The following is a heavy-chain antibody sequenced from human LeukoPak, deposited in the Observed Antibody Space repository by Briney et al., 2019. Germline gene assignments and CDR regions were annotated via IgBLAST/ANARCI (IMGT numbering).Heavy chain of an antibody. CDR2: IYYSGST. CDR3: ASHRSSSWYAHFDY. D-gene: IGHD6-13*01. CDR1: GGSISSSSYY. V-gene: IGHV4-39*01. J-gene: IGHJ4*02. Sequence: SETLSLTCTVSGGSISSSSYYWGWIRQPPGKGLEWIGSIYYSGSTYYNPSLKSRVTISVDTSKNQFSLKLSSVTAADTAVYYCASHRSSSWYAHFDYWGQGTLVTVSS.